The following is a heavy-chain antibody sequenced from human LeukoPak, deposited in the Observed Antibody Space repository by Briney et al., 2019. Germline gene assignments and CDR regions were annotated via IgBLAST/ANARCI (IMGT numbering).Heavy chain of an antibody. CDR3: ARESYYFGSGTYYYYMDV. J-gene: IGHJ6*03. Sequence: SETLSLTCTVSGGSISSYYWSWIRQPPGKGLECIGYIYYSGSTNYNPSLKSRVTISVDTSKNQFSLKLSSVTAADTAVYYCARESYYFGSGTYYYYMDVWGKGTTVTVSS. CDR2: IYYSGST. V-gene: IGHV4-59*01. D-gene: IGHD3-10*01. CDR1: GGSISSYY.